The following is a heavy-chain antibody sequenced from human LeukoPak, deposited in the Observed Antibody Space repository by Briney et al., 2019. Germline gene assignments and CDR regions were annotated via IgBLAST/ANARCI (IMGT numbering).Heavy chain of an antibody. J-gene: IGHJ4*02. CDR1: GFTFSSYA. V-gene: IGHV3-30*18. D-gene: IGHD3-10*01. Sequence: GRSLRPSCTASGFTFSSYAMHWVRQAPGEGLQWVAVISFDGNTKFYGDSVKGRFTISRDNSKNTLYLQMNSLRAEDTALYYCAKDLVENYYGSGVTLDYWGQGTLVTVSS. CDR3: AKDLVENYYGSGVTLDY. CDR2: ISFDGNTK.